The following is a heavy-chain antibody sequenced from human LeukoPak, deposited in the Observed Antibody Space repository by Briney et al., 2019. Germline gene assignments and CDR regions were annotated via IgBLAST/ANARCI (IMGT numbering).Heavy chain of an antibody. D-gene: IGHD3-3*02. CDR2: IYADGTT. CDR3: ARAQLASGTDY. CDR1: GFTVRYNS. V-gene: IGHV3-53*01. Sequence: PGGSLRLSCAASGFTVRYNSMTGVRQAPGKGLEWVSTIYADGTTYYADSMKGRFTISRDNSKNTLDLQMSSLRAEDTAVYYCARAQLASGTDYWGQGTLVTVSS. J-gene: IGHJ4*02.